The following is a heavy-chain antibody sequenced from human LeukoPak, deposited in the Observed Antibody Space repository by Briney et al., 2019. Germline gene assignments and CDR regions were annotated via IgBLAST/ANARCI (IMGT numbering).Heavy chain of an antibody. Sequence: PSETLSLTCAVYGGSFSGYYWSWIRQPPGKGLEWIGEINHSGSTNYNPSLKSRVTISVDTSKNQFSLKLSSVTAADTAVYYCARRARKAVAAHFDYWGQGTLVTVSS. CDR2: INHSGST. CDR1: GGSFSGYY. CDR3: ARRARKAVAAHFDY. D-gene: IGHD6-19*01. J-gene: IGHJ4*02. V-gene: IGHV4-34*01.